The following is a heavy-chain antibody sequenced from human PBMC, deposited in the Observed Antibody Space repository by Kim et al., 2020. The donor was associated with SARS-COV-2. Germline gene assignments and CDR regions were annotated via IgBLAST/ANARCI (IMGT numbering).Heavy chain of an antibody. J-gene: IGHJ4*02. CDR3: ARDPAMVAG. Sequence: GSPFDAVSGKSRFTITRDNSKNTLDLQMSSLRAEDTAIYYCARDPAMVAGWGQGTLVTVSS. V-gene: IGHV3-53*01. D-gene: IGHD5-18*01. CDR2: GSP.